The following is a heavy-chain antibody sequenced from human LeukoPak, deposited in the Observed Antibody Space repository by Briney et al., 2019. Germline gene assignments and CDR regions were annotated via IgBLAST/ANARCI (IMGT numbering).Heavy chain of an antibody. V-gene: IGHV3-9*01. J-gene: IGHJ3*02. CDR1: GFTFDDYA. D-gene: IGHD6-13*01. CDR2: ISWNSGGI. CDR3: AKVIQLGSRDAFDI. Sequence: GRSLRLSCAASGFTFDDYAMHWVRQAPGKGLEWVSGISWNSGGIGYADSVKGRLTISRDNAKNSLYLQMNSLRAEDTALYYCAKVIQLGSRDAFDIWGQGTMVTVSS.